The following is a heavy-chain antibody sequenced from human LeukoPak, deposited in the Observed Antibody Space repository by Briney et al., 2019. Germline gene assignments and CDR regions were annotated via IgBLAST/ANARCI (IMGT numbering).Heavy chain of an antibody. D-gene: IGHD1-7*01. CDR3: ASGNSYGHFYYGMDV. J-gene: IGHJ6*02. Sequence: ASVKVSCKASGYTFTSYGISWVRQAPGQGLEWMGWISAYNGSTNYAQKLQGRVTMTTDTSTSTAYMELRSLRSDDTAVYYCASGNSYGHFYYGMDVWGQGTTVTVSS. V-gene: IGHV1-18*01. CDR1: GYTFTSYG. CDR2: ISAYNGST.